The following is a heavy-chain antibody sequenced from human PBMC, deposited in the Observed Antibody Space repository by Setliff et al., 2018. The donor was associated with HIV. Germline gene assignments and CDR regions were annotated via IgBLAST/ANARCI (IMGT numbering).Heavy chain of an antibody. CDR1: GFSLTTSGVG. CDR2: SHPSGST. J-gene: IGHJ6*03. Sequence: SGPTLVNPTQTLTLTCTFSGFSLTTSGVGVGWIRQPPGKALEWLEWIGESHPSGSTRYSPSLDRRVTISRDTSKRQVFLKVPFVDAADTAVYFCARGFKNEYEFSGYMDVWGNGTMVTVSS. CDR3: ARGFKNEYEFSGYMDV. V-gene: IGHV2-5*01. D-gene: IGHD2-15*01.